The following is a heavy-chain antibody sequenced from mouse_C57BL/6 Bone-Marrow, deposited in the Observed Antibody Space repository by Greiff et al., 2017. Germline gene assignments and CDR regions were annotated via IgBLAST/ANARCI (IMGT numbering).Heavy chain of an antibody. J-gene: IGHJ2*01. CDR3: ARYRWDYDNFDY. CDR2: ISYSGST. CDR1: GYSITSDY. Sequence: EVQLVESGPGLAKPSQTLSLTCSVTGYSITSDYWNWIRKFPGNKLEYMGYISYSGSTYYNPSLKSRISITRATTKNQYYLQLNSVNTEDTATDYCARYRWDYDNFDYWGQGTTLTVSS. D-gene: IGHD2-4*01. V-gene: IGHV3-8*01.